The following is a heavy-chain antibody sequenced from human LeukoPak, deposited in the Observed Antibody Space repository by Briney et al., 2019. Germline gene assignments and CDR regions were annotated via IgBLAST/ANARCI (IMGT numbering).Heavy chain of an antibody. CDR2: ISSSGSTI. J-gene: IGHJ4*02. CDR3: ARSAMRSSGSQFDY. V-gene: IGHV3-11*04. D-gene: IGHD6-19*01. Sequence: PGGSLRLSCAASGFTFSDYYMSWIRQAPGKGLEWVSYISSSGSTIYYADSVKGRFTISRDNAKNSPYLQMNSLRAEDTAVYYCARSAMRSSGSQFDYWGQGTLVTVSS. CDR1: GFTFSDYY.